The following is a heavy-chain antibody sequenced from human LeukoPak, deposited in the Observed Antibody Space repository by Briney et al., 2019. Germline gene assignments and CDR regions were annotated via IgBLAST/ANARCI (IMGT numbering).Heavy chain of an antibody. D-gene: IGHD3-3*01. Sequence: GGSLRLSYAASGFTFSSYSMNWVRQAPGKGLEWVSYISSSSSTIYYADSVKGRFTISRDNAKNSLYLQMNSLRAEDTAVYYCARDLRDFWSGLTGYWGQGTLVTVSS. CDR2: ISSSSSTI. CDR1: GFTFSSYS. CDR3: ARDLRDFWSGLTGY. J-gene: IGHJ4*02. V-gene: IGHV3-48*01.